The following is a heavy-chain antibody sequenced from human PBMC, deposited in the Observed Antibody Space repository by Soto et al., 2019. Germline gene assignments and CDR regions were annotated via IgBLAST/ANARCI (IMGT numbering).Heavy chain of an antibody. CDR1: GGTFSSYA. D-gene: IGHD3-22*01. CDR3: ARSVHPYYYDSSGYYYNWFDP. V-gene: IGHV1-69*13. Sequence: SVKVSCKASGGTFSSYAISWVRQAPGQGLEWMGGIIPIFGTANYAQKFQGRVTITADESTSTAYMELSSLRSEDTAVYYCARSVHPYYYDSSGYYYNWFDPWGQGTLVTVSS. CDR2: IIPIFGTA. J-gene: IGHJ5*02.